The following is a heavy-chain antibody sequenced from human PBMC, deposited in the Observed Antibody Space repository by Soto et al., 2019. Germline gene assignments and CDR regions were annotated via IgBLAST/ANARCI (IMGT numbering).Heavy chain of an antibody. CDR2: IYYTGGI. D-gene: IGHD3-22*01. V-gene: IGHV4-39*01. CDR1: GGSISSSSYY. CDR3: ARRRYSHSSGYYFSGWFDP. Sequence: QLQLQESGPGLVKPSETLSLTCTVSGGSISSSSYYWGWIRQPPGKGLEWIGSIYYTGGILYNPSLKSRVTISINTAKNQFFLKLNSVTAADTAVYYCARRRYSHSSGYYFSGWFDPWGQGTLVTVSS. J-gene: IGHJ5*02.